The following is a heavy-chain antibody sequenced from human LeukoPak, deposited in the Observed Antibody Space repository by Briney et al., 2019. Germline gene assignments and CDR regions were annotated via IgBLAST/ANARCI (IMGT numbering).Heavy chain of an antibody. CDR3: TRQRVGTSTFDY. V-gene: IGHV3-73*01. CDR2: IRGKANSYAT. CDR1: GFTFGDSP. Sequence: GGSLRLSCAASGFTFGDSPMHWVRQASGKGLEWVGRIRGKANSYATGYAASLKGRFTISRDDSKNSAYLQMNSLDTEDTAVHFCTRQRVGTSTFDYWGQGILVTVSS. J-gene: IGHJ4*02. D-gene: IGHD2-21*02.